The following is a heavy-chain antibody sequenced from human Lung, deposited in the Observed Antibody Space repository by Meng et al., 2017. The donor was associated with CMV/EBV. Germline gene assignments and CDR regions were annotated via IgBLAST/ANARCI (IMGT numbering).Heavy chain of an antibody. V-gene: IGHV3-9*01. Sequence: SCAASGFTFDDYAMHWVGQAPGKGLEWVSGISWNSGSIGYADSVKGRFTISRDNAKNPLYLQMNSLRAEDTALYYCAKESSGFDYWGPGTLVTGAS. J-gene: IGHJ4*02. CDR3: AKESSGFDY. D-gene: IGHD6-19*01. CDR2: ISWNSGSI. CDR1: GFTFDDYA.